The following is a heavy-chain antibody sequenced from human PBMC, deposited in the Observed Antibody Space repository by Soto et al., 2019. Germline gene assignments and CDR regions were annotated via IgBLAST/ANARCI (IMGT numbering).Heavy chain of an antibody. J-gene: IGHJ4*02. D-gene: IGHD1-26*01. CDR1: GFTFSAYC. CDR2: INGDESST. Sequence: EVQLVQSGGGLVQPGGSLRLSCAASGFTFSAYCMHWVRQGPGKGLVWVSRINGDESSTSYADSVKGGFTIDRDKAKYTLDLQMNSLRAEDTAVYYCARRGQLPVLSYWGKGTLVTVSP. V-gene: IGHV3-74*01. CDR3: ARRGQLPVLSY.